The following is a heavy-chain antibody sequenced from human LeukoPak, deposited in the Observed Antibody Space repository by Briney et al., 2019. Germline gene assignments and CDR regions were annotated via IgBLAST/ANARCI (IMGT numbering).Heavy chain of an antibody. CDR3: VRTWVQLFTPDFDL. V-gene: IGHV1-2*06. Sequence: ASVKVSCKASGYTFSGHYLHWVRQAPGQGLEWMGRINLNTGVTQYTENFQGRVTMTGDTSISTAYMELNGLRSDDTAIYYCVRTWVQLFTPDFDLWGQGTLVTVSS. J-gene: IGHJ4*02. D-gene: IGHD1-1*01. CDR2: INLNTGVT. CDR1: GYTFSGHY.